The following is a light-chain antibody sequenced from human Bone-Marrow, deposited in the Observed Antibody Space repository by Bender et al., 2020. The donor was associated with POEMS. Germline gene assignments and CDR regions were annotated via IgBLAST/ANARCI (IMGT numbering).Light chain of an antibody. V-gene: IGLV1-44*01. Sequence: QSVLTQPPSASGTPGQRVTISCSGGSPNIGAHAVYWYQHLPGTAPKLLIYSSHRRPSEVPDRFSGSRSGTSASLAISGLQSEDEADYYCAVWDDSLNGWVFGGGTKLTVL. J-gene: IGLJ3*02. CDR1: SPNIGAHA. CDR2: SSH. CDR3: AVWDDSLNGWV.